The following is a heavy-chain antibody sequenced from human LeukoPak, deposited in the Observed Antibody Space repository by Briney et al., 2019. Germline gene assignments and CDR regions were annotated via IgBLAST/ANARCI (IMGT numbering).Heavy chain of an antibody. CDR3: ARSIPYGTTWYGRSDY. V-gene: IGHV3-7*03. CDR1: GFPFSSYS. CDR2: IKPDGTTK. J-gene: IGHJ4*02. D-gene: IGHD6-13*01. Sequence: HPGGSLRLSCAASGFPFSSYSMTWVRQAPGRGLEWVANIKPDGTTKFYVDSVKGRFTISRDNALNSLYLQMNSLRAEDTAIYYCARSIPYGTTWYGRSDYWGQGTPVTVSS.